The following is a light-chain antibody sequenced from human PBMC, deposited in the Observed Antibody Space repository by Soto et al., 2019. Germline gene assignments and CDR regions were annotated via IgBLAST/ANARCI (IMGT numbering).Light chain of an antibody. J-gene: IGKJ1*01. V-gene: IGKV3-20*01. CDR3: QQYGSSPRT. Sequence: EIVLTQSPGTLSLSPGERATVSCRASQSVSSSYLAWYQQKPGQAPRLLIYDASSRATGIPDRFSGSGSGTDVTLTISRLETEDFAVYYCQQYGSSPRTFGQGTKVEIK. CDR2: DAS. CDR1: QSVSSSY.